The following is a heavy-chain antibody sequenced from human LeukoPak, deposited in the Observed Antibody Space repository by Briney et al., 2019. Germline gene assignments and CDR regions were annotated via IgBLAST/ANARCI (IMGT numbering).Heavy chain of an antibody. CDR2: FDPEVHAI. V-gene: IGHV1-24*01. CDR1: VLTLGEVP. CDR3: VPFGGP. Sequence: ASVKLSCDVSVLTLGEVPMHWVRQAHGKGLEWMGGFDPEVHAILYAQKFQGRLSMTEDTAADTAYMEWSSLTSEDTAVYYCVPFGGPWGQGTLVIVSS. J-gene: IGHJ5*02. D-gene: IGHD3-3*01.